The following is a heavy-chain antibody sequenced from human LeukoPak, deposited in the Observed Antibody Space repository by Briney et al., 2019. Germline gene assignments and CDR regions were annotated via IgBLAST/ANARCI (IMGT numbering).Heavy chain of an antibody. CDR1: GGSTSSSSYY. CDR2: IYYSGST. CDR3: ARADTRRGKYSSSWTDY. V-gene: IGHV4-39*07. J-gene: IGHJ4*02. Sequence: SETLSLTCTVSGGSTSSSSYYWGWIRQPPGKGLEWIGSIYYSGSTYYNPSLKSRVTISVDKSKNQFSLKLSSVTAADTAVYYCARADTRRGKYSSSWTDYWGQGTLVTVSS. D-gene: IGHD6-13*01.